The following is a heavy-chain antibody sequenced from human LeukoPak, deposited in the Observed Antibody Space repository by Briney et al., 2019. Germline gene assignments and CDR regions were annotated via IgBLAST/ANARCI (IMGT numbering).Heavy chain of an antibody. V-gene: IGHV3-21*01. Sequence: PGGSLRLSCAASGFTFSSYSMNWVRQAPGKGLEWVSSISSSSSYIYYTDSVKGRFTISRDNAKNSLYLQMNSLRAEDTAVYYCARDRRYSGSLGDYWGQGTLVTVSS. CDR1: GFTFSSYS. CDR3: ARDRRYSGSLGDY. CDR2: ISSSSSYI. J-gene: IGHJ4*02. D-gene: IGHD1-26*01.